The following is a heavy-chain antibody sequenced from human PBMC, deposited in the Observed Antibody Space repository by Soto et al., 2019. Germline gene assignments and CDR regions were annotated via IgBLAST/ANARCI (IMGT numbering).Heavy chain of an antibody. CDR2: MNPNSDNT. D-gene: IGHD2-15*01. CDR1: GYTFTSYD. V-gene: IGHV1-8*01. Sequence: ASVKVSCKASGYTFTSYDINWVRQTTGQGLEWMGWMNPNSDNTGYAQKFQGRVTMTRNTSISTAYMELSSLRSEDTAVYYCARVPYCSGGSCPYYFDYWGQGTLVTVSS. J-gene: IGHJ4*02. CDR3: ARVPYCSGGSCPYYFDY.